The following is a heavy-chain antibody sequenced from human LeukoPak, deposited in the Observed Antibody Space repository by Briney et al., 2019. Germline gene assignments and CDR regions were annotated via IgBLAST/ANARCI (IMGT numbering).Heavy chain of an antibody. CDR2: ISAYNGNT. CDR3: ARPLYDFWSGYPYDAFDN. V-gene: IGHV1-18*01. J-gene: IGHJ3*02. CDR1: GYTFTSYG. D-gene: IGHD3-3*01. Sequence: GASVKVSCKASGYTFTSYGISWVRQAPGQGLEWMGWISAYNGNTNYAQKLQGRVTMTTDTSTSTAYMELRSLRSDDTAVYYCARPLYDFWSGYPYDAFDNWGQGTMVTVSS.